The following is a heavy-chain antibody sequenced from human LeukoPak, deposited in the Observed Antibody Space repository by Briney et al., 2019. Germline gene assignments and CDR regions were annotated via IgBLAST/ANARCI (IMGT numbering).Heavy chain of an antibody. CDR3: ARVGAVAGTEDY. D-gene: IGHD6-19*01. Sequence: PGGSLRLSCAASGFSFSNAWMSWVRQAPGKGLEWVSGINWNGGSTGYADSVKGRFTIYKDNAKKSLYLQMNSLRAEDTALYHCARVGAVAGTEDYWGQGTLVTVSS. J-gene: IGHJ4*02. CDR1: GFSFSNAW. CDR2: INWNGGST. V-gene: IGHV3-20*01.